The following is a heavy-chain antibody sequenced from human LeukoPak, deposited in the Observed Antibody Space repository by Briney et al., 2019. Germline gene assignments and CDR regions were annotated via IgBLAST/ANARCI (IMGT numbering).Heavy chain of an antibody. Sequence: GGPLRLACAASGFTFSDCYMSWIRQAPGKGLEWVSYISSSSNAIYYADSVKGRFTISRDNAKNSLYLQMNSLRAEDTAVYYCARVSRGTVVFDYWGQGTLVTVSS. D-gene: IGHD4-23*01. CDR1: GFTFSDCY. J-gene: IGHJ4*02. V-gene: IGHV3-11*04. CDR2: ISSSSNAI. CDR3: ARVSRGTVVFDY.